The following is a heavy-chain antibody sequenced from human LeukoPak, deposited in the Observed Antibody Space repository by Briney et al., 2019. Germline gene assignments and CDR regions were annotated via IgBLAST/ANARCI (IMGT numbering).Heavy chain of an antibody. J-gene: IGHJ4*02. V-gene: IGHV3-23*01. D-gene: IGHD4-17*01. CDR2: ISGSGGST. CDR3: AKRATVIRIYPYYFDY. Sequence: PGGSLRLSCAASGFTFSSYAMSWVRQAPGKGLEWVSAISGSGGSTYYADSVKGRFTISRDNSKNTLYLQMNSLRAEDTAVYYCAKRATVIRIYPYYFDYWGQGTLVTVSS. CDR1: GFTFSSYA.